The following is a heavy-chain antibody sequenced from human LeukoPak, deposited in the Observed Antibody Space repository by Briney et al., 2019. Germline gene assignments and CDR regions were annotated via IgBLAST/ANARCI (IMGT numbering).Heavy chain of an antibody. CDR3: ARHLLAAGYSTA. V-gene: IGHV4-38-2*01. CDR2: IDHSGST. Sequence: SETLSLTCAVSGYSITSGYYWGWIRQSPGKGLEWIGTIDHSGSTYYNPSLKSRVSISVDTSKNQFSLRLSSVTAADTAVYFCARHLLAAGYSTAWGQGTLVTVSS. CDR1: GYSITSGYY. D-gene: IGHD6-13*01. J-gene: IGHJ5*02.